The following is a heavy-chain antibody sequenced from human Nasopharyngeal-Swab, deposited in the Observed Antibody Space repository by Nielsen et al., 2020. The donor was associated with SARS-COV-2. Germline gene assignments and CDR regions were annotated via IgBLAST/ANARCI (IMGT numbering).Heavy chain of an antibody. V-gene: IGHV3-73*01. CDR2: IRSKANSYAT. CDR1: GFIFSGSS. D-gene: IGHD3-22*01. J-gene: IGHJ4*02. Sequence: GESLKISCAASGFIFSGSSMHWVRQASGKGLEWIGRIRSKANSYATVHAASVKGRFTISRDDSKNTAYLQMNSLKTEDTAVYYCTRVKDDSSGSLFDYWGQGNLVTVSS. CDR3: TRVKDDSSGSLFDY.